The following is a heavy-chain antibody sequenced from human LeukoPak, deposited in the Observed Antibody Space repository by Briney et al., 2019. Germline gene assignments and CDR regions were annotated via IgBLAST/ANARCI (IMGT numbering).Heavy chain of an antibody. CDR2: IYSGGST. D-gene: IGHD5-12*01. V-gene: IGHV3-53*01. CDR3: ARGRGDMATPFRPFDY. Sequence: GGSLSLSCAASGFTVSSNYMSWVRQAPGRGLEWVSVIYSGGSTYYADSVKGRLTISRDNSKNTLYLQMNSLRAEDTAVYYCARGRGDMATPFRPFDYWGQGTLVTVSS. CDR1: GFTVSSNY. J-gene: IGHJ4*02.